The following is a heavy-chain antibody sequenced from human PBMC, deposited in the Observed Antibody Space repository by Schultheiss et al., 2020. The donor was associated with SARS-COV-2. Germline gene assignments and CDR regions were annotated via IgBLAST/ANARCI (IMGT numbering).Heavy chain of an antibody. Sequence: SETLSLTCTVSGGSISSYYWSWIRQPPGKGLEWIGYIYYSGSTNYNPSLKSRVTISVDTSKNQFSLKLSSVTAADTAVYYCARGGADYDSSGYLDYWGQGTLVTVSS. CDR3: ARGGADYDSSGYLDY. D-gene: IGHD3-22*01. J-gene: IGHJ4*02. CDR1: GGSISSYY. V-gene: IGHV4-59*01. CDR2: IYYSGST.